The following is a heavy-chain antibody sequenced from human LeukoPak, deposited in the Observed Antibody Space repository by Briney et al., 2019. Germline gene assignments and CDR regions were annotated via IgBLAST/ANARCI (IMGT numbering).Heavy chain of an antibody. V-gene: IGHV3-21*01. CDR3: ARDVQYYYDSSGYYRTAYCYYYYYMDV. CDR1: GFSFSSYS. D-gene: IGHD3-22*01. CDR2: ISSSSSYI. Sequence: GGSLRLSCAASGFSFSSYSMNWVRRAPGKGLEWVSSISSSSSYIYYADSVKGRFTISRDNAKNSLYLQMNSLRAEDTAVYYCARDVQYYYDSSGYYRTAYCYYYYYMDVWGKGTTVTVSS. J-gene: IGHJ6*03.